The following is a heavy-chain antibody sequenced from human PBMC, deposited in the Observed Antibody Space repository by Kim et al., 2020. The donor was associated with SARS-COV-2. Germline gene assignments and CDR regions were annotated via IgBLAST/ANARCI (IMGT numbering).Heavy chain of an antibody. D-gene: IGHD3-10*01. CDR2: INAGNGNT. CDR3: ARVHYGSGQYYYYYYGMDV. CDR1: GYTFTSYA. V-gene: IGHV1-3*01. J-gene: IGHJ6*02. Sequence: ASVKVSCKASGYTFTSYAMHWVRQAPGQRLEWMGWINAGNGNTKYSQKFQGRVTITRDTSASTAYMELSSLRSEDTAVYYCARVHYGSGQYYYYYYGMDVWGQGTTVTVSS.